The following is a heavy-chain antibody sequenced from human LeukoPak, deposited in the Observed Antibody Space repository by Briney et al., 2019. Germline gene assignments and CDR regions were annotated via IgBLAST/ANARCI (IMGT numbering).Heavy chain of an antibody. V-gene: IGHV3-53*01. CDR2: IYSGGST. J-gene: IGHJ4*02. CDR3: ARDDGYGELDY. D-gene: IGHD4-17*01. CDR1: GFTVSSNY. Sequence: PGGSLRLSCAASGFTVSSNYMSWVRQAPGKGLEWVSVIYSGGSTYYADSVEGRFTISRDNSKNTLYLQMNSLRAEDTAVYYCARDDGYGELDYWGQGTLVTVSS.